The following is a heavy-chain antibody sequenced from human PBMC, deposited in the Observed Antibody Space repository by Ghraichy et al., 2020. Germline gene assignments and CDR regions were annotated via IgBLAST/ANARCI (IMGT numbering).Heavy chain of an antibody. Sequence: GGSLRLSCAASGFTFSSYAMSWVRQAPGKGLEWVSSIRYSGSSIYYTDSVKGRFTISRDNSKNTLYLQMNSLRAEDTAVCYCAKDRDYYDSSGYYFNAFDIWGQGTMVTVSS. CDR2: IRYSGSSI. CDR3: AKDRDYYDSSGYYFNAFDI. V-gene: IGHV3-23*01. CDR1: GFTFSSYA. J-gene: IGHJ3*02. D-gene: IGHD3-22*01.